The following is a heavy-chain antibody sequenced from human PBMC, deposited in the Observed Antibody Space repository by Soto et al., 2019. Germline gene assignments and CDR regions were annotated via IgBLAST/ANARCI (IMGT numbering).Heavy chain of an antibody. CDR2: ISSSSSYT. CDR3: ARGTKWELRGYFDY. J-gene: IGHJ4*02. V-gene: IGHV3-11*06. D-gene: IGHD1-26*01. CDR1: GFTFSDYY. Sequence: QVQLVESGGGLVKPGGSLRLSCAASGFTFSDYYMSWIRQAPGRGLEWVSYISSSSSYTNYADSVKGRFTISRDNAKNSLYLQMNSLRAEDTAVYYCARGTKWELRGYFDYWGQGTLVTVSS.